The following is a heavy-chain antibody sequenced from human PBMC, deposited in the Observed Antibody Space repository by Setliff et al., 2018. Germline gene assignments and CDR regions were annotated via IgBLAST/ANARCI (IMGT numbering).Heavy chain of an antibody. CDR2: INHSGST. CDR3: AAPGGGSYRF. V-gene: IGHV4-34*01. CDR1: GGSFSNYY. Sequence: SETLSLTCAVYGGSFSNYYWSWIRQPPGKGLEWIGEINHSGSTNYNPSLESRVTISVDTSKNQFSLRLSSVTAADTAVYYCAAPGGGSYRFWGQGTLVTVSS. J-gene: IGHJ4*02. D-gene: IGHD1-26*01.